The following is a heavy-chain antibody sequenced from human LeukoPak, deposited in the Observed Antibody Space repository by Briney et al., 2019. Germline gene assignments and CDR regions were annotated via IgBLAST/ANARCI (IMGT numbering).Heavy chain of an antibody. J-gene: IGHJ4*02. V-gene: IGHV3-23*01. Sequence: GGSLRLSCAASGFTFSNYAMSWVRQAPGKGLEWVSAISRSGGSTAYADSVKGRFTISRDNSKNTLYLQMNSLRVEDTAVYYCAKDLWGFVEVAAILDYWGQGTLVTVSS. CDR3: AKDLWGFVEVAAILDY. CDR2: ISRSGGST. D-gene: IGHD2-2*02. CDR1: GFTFSNYA.